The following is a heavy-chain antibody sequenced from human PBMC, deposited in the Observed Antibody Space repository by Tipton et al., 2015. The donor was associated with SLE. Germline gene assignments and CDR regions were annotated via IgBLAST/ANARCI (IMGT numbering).Heavy chain of an antibody. J-gene: IGHJ4*02. D-gene: IGHD3-10*01. CDR1: GGSFSGYY. Sequence: TLSLTCAVYGGSFSGYYWSWIRQPPGKGLEWIGEINHGGSTNYNPSLKSRVTISVDTSKNQFSLKLSSVTAADTAVYYCAREAVGVNDYWGQGTLVTVSS. CDR3: AREAVGVNDY. V-gene: IGHV4-34*01. CDR2: INHGGST.